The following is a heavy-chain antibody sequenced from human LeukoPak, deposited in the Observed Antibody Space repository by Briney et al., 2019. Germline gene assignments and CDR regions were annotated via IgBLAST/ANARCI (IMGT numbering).Heavy chain of an antibody. D-gene: IGHD3-16*02. CDR3: TRENSFLDY. CDR1: GFTFSDYA. J-gene: IGHJ4*02. V-gene: IGHV3-49*03. CDR2: IRSKAYGGTT. Sequence: GGSLRLSCTASGFTFSDYAMSWIRQAPGKGLEWVGFIRSKAYGGTTEYAASVKGRFTISRDDSKSIAYLQLNSLKTEDTAVYYCTRENSFLDYWGQGTLVTVSS.